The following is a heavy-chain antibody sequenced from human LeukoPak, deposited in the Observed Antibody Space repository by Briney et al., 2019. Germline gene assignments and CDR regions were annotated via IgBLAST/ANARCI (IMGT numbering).Heavy chain of an antibody. Sequence: SETLSLTCAVYGGSFSGYYWSWIRQPPGKGLEWIGEINHSGSTNYNPSLKSRVTISVDTSKNQFSLKLSSVTAADTAVYYCARRTVRPAGNWFDPWGQGTLVTVS. D-gene: IGHD2-2*01. CDR3: ARRTVRPAGNWFDP. J-gene: IGHJ5*02. V-gene: IGHV4-34*01. CDR1: GGSFSGYY. CDR2: INHSGST.